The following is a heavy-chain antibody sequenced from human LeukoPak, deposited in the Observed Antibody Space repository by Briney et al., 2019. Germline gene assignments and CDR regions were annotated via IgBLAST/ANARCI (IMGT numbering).Heavy chain of an antibody. J-gene: IGHJ3*02. CDR2: ISGSGGST. CDR1: GFTFSSYA. V-gene: IGHV3-23*01. D-gene: IGHD3-22*01. CDR3: ARENYYDSSGYNAFDI. Sequence: GGSLRLSCAASGFTFSSYAMSWVRQAPGKGLEWVSGISGSGGSTYYADSVKGRFTISRDNSKNTLYLQMNSLRAEDTAVYYCARENYYDSSGYNAFDIWGQGTMVTVSS.